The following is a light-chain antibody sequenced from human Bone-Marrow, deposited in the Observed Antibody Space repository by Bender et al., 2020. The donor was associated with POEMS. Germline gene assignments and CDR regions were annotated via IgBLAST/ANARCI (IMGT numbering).Light chain of an antibody. CDR1: NIGSKS. V-gene: IGLV3-21*02. CDR3: QVWDSGSVLAGV. CDR2: DDS. Sequence: SYVLTQPPSVSVAPGQTATITCGGNNIGSKSVHWYQQKPGQAPVLVVYDDSDRPSGIPERLSGSNSGNTATLTISRVEARDEADYYCQVWDSGSVLAGVFGGGTTLTVL. J-gene: IGLJ3*02.